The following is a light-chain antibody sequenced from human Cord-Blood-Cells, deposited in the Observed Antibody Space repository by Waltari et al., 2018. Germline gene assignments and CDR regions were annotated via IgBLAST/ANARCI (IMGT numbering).Light chain of an antibody. CDR1: QSISSW. J-gene: IGKJ1*01. CDR2: KAS. CDR3: QQYNSYSQT. Sequence: DIQMTQSPSTLSASVGDRVPITCRASQSISSWLAWYHQKPGKAPKLLIYKASSLESGVPSRFSGSGSGTEFTLTISSLQPDDFATYYCQQYNSYSQTFGQGTKVEIK. V-gene: IGKV1-5*03.